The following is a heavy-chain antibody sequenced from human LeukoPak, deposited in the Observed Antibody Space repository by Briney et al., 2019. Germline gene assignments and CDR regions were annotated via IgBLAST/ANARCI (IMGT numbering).Heavy chain of an antibody. D-gene: IGHD3-22*01. CDR2: IYTSGST. CDR1: GGSISSGSYY. V-gene: IGHV4-61*02. Sequence: SETLSLTCTVSGGSISSGSYYWSWIRQPAGKGLEWIGRIYTSGSTNYNPSRKSRVTISLDTSENHFSLKLSSVTAADTAVYYCARVTTGGYYNYWGQGTLVTVSS. J-gene: IGHJ4*02. CDR3: ARVTTGGYYNY.